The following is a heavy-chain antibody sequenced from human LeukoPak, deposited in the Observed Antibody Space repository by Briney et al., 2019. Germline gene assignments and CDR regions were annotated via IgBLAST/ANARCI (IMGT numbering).Heavy chain of an antibody. J-gene: IGHJ4*02. Sequence: GGSLRLSCAASGFTFSSYWMSWVRQAPGKGLEWVANIKQDGSEKYYVDSVKGRFTISRDNAKNSLYLQMNSLRAEDTAVYYCARDRSYSGYDWDLVDYWGQGTLVTVSS. CDR3: ARDRSYSGYDWDLVDY. CDR1: GFTFSSYW. V-gene: IGHV3-7*01. D-gene: IGHD5-12*01. CDR2: IKQDGSEK.